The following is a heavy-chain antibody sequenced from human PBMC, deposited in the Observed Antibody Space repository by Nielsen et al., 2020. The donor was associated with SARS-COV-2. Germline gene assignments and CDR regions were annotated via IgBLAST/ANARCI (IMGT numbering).Heavy chain of an antibody. CDR2: INAGNGNT. J-gene: IGHJ4*02. D-gene: IGHD2-15*01. V-gene: IGHV1-3*01. Sequence: ASVKVSCKASGYTFTSYAMHWVRQAPGQRLEWMGWINAGNGNTKYSQKFQGRVTITRDTSASTAYMELSSLRSEDTAVYYCAIGYCSGGSCYGGYFDYWGQGTLVTVSS. CDR3: AIGYCSGGSCYGGYFDY. CDR1: GYTFTSYA.